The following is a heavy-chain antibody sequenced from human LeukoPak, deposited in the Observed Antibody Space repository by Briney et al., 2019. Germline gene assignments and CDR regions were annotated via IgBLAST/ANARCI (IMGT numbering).Heavy chain of an antibody. CDR2: IYTSGST. Sequence: TSSQTLSLTCTVSGGSISSGSYYWSWIRQPAGKGLEWIGRIYTSGSTNYNPSLKSRVTISVDTSKNQFSLKLSSVTAADTAVYYCARTTAPCSSTSCYPNFDYWGQGTLVTVSS. J-gene: IGHJ4*02. CDR1: GGSISSGSYY. V-gene: IGHV4-61*02. CDR3: ARTTAPCSSTSCYPNFDY. D-gene: IGHD2-2*01.